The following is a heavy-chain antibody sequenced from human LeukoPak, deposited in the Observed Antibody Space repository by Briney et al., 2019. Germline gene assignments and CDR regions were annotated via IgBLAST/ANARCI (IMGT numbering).Heavy chain of an antibody. Sequence: GGSLRLSCAASGFTFSDYAMHWVRQAPGKGLEWVAVISKDGSDKYYPGSVRGRFTISRDNSKNTIYLQMDSLRAEDTAIYYCARDYWWNYDYWGQGTLVTVSS. D-gene: IGHD1-7*01. CDR1: GFTFSDYA. J-gene: IGHJ4*02. CDR3: ARDYWWNYDY. V-gene: IGHV3-30-3*01. CDR2: ISKDGSDK.